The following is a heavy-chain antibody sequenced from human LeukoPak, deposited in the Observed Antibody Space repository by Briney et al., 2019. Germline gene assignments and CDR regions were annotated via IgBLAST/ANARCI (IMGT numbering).Heavy chain of an antibody. Sequence: GGSLRLSCAASGFTFDDYVMHWVRQAPGKGLEWVSGISWNSGDIAYADSVKGRFTISRDNAKNSLYLQVNSLRAEDTAVYYCARFDILTGPYSFDYWGQGSLVTVSS. CDR3: ARFDILTGPYSFDY. J-gene: IGHJ4*02. D-gene: IGHD3-9*01. CDR1: GFTFDDYV. CDR2: ISWNSGDI. V-gene: IGHV3-9*01.